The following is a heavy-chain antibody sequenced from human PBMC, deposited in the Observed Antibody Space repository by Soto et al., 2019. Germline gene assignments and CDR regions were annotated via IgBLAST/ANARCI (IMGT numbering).Heavy chain of an antibody. J-gene: IGHJ4*02. CDR3: ARGAASVATQFDY. Sequence: QVQLVESGGGLVKPGGSLRLSCAASGFAFSDPYMSWIRQAPGKGLEWISYISSSGSTIYYADSVKGRFTISRDNAKKSLYLQMASLTADDTAGYYCARGAASVATQFDYWGQGPQVTVSS. CDR1: GFAFSDPY. V-gene: IGHV3-11*01. CDR2: ISSSGSTI. D-gene: IGHD5-12*01.